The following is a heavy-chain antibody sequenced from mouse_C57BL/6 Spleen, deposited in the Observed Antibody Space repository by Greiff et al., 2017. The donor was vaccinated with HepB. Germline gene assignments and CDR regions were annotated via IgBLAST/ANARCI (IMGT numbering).Heavy chain of an antibody. J-gene: IGHJ3*01. V-gene: IGHV5-17*01. Sequence: EVKLMESGGGLVKPGGSLKLSCAASGFTFSDYGMHWVRQAPEKGLEWVAYISSGNSTIYYADTVKGRFTISRYNAKNTLFLQMTSLRSEDTAMYYCANLLAFAYWGQGTLVTVSA. CDR3: ANLLAFAY. CDR2: ISSGNSTI. CDR1: GFTFSDYG. D-gene: IGHD1-1*01.